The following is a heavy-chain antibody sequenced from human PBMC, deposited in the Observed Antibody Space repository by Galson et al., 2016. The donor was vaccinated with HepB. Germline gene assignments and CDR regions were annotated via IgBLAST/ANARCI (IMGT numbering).Heavy chain of an antibody. J-gene: IGHJ6*02. CDR1: GFFFSIFG. Sequence: SLRLSCAASGFFFSIFGMHWVRQAPGKGLEWVAVIWYDGSIYADSVKGRFTISRDNSKNTLYLEMNSLRAEDTAVYYCARGFGDYYYALGVWGQGTTVTVSS. V-gene: IGHV3-33*01. CDR2: IWYDGSI. CDR3: ARGFGDYYYALGV. D-gene: IGHD3-10*01.